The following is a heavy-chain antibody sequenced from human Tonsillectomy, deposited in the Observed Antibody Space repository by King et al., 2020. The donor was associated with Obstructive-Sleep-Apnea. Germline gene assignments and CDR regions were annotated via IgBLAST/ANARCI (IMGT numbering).Heavy chain of an antibody. CDR1: GFTFDDYA. V-gene: IGHV3-9*01. CDR2: ISWNSGNI. J-gene: IGHJ4*02. Sequence: VQLVEAGGGLVQPGRSLRLSCAASGFTFDDYAMHWVRQAPGKGLEWVSGISWNSGNIGYADSVKGRFTISRDNPKNSLYLQMNSLRAEDTALYYCAKDTSLEVRRVHFWGQGTLVTVAS. D-gene: IGHD3-10*01. CDR3: AKDTSLEVRRVHF.